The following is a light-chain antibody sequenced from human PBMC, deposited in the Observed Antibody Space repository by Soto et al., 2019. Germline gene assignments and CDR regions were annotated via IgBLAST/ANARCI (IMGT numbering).Light chain of an antibody. V-gene: IGKV3-20*01. CDR1: QSVSSGS. CDR2: GAS. Sequence: EIVLTQSPGTLSLSPGERATLSCRASQSVSSGSLAWYQQRPGQAPRLLIYGASSRATGNPDRFSESRSGTAVTLTISRLEPADFEAYYCQQDRRLWTFGQRIKLYIK. J-gene: IGKJ1*01. CDR3: QQDRRLWT.